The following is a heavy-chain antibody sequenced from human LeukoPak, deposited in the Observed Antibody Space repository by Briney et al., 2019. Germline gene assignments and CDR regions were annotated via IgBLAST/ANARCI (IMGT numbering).Heavy chain of an antibody. J-gene: IGHJ3*02. D-gene: IGHD2/OR15-2a*01. CDR1: GYSISSGYY. Sequence: SETLSLTCTVSGYSISSGYYWDWIRQPPGKGLEWIGSIYHSGNTYYNPSLKSRVTISVDTSKNQFSLKLSSVTAADTAVYYCAREGVLGAFDIWGQGTMVTVSS. V-gene: IGHV4-38-2*02. CDR2: IYHSGNT. CDR3: AREGVLGAFDI.